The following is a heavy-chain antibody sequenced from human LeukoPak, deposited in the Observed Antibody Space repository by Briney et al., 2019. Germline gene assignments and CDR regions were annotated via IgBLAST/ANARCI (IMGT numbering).Heavy chain of an antibody. D-gene: IGHD3-22*01. CDR3: ARENSDSSAYYYDY. CDR1: GYTFTSYG. Sequence: EASVKVSCKASGYTFTSYGISWVRQAPGQGLEWMGWISAYNGNTNYAQKLQGRVTMTTDTSTSTAYMELSRLRSDDTAVYYCARENSDSSAYYYDYWGQGTLVTVSS. CDR2: ISAYNGNT. V-gene: IGHV1-18*01. J-gene: IGHJ4*02.